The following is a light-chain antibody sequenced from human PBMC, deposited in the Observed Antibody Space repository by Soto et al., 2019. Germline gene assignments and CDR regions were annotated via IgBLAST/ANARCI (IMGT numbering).Light chain of an antibody. CDR3: SSYTRNNTHVL. Sequence: QSALTQPASVSGSLGQSITISCTGTSSDVGGYNYVSWYQQHPGKVPKLMIYEVSNRPSGVSDRFSGSKSGNTASLTISGLQAEDEADYYCSSYTRNNTHVLFGGGTQLTVL. J-gene: IGLJ2*01. CDR2: EVS. V-gene: IGLV2-14*01. CDR1: SSDVGGYNY.